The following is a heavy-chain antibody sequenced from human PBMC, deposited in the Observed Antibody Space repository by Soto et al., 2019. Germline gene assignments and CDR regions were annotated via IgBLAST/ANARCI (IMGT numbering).Heavy chain of an antibody. V-gene: IGHV3-66*01. D-gene: IGHD4-17*01. CDR1: GFTVSSNY. CDR3: ARDYGDGYWYFDL. Sequence: EVQLVESGGGLVQPGGSLRLSCAASGFTVSSNYMSWVRQAPGKGLEWVSGIYSGGSTYYADSVKGSFTISRDNSKNTLYLQMNSLRAEDTAVYYCARDYGDGYWYFDLWGRGTLVTVSS. CDR2: IYSGGST. J-gene: IGHJ2*01.